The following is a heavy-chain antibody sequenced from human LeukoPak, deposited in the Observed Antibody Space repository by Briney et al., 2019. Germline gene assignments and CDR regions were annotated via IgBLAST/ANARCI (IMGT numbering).Heavy chain of an antibody. CDR2: IGTASDT. V-gene: IGHV3-13*01. CDR3: ARGPPRGKYYYMDV. Sequence: PGGSLRLSCAASGVTFSSVDMRWVRQPTGQGLEWVSTIGTASDTYYPGSVDGRFTLSKDNAKNSLYIQMNSLTAGDTAVYYCARGPPRGKYYYMDVWGKGTTVTVSS. D-gene: IGHD1-1*01. J-gene: IGHJ6*03. CDR1: GVTFSSVD.